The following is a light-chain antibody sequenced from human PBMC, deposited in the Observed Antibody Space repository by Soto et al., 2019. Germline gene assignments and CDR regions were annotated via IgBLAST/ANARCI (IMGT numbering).Light chain of an antibody. V-gene: IGKV3-20*01. J-gene: IGKJ4*01. CDR3: HHYGSPPLT. Sequence: EVVLPQSPCTLSLSPGERSTLSCRASQSVNAAHLAWYQQKPGQAPRLLLQGASTRATGIPDRFSGSGSGTDFTLTISKVEPEDLAVFYCHHYGSPPLTFGGGTKVDIK. CDR1: QSVNAAH. CDR2: GAS.